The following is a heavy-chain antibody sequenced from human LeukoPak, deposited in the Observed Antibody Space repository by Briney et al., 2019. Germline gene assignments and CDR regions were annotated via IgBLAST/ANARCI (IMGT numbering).Heavy chain of an antibody. Sequence: SETLSLTCAVYGGSFSGYYLSWIRQPPGKGLEWIGEINHSGSTNYNPSLKSRVTISVDTSKNQFSLKLSSVTAADTAVYYCASLPIAAAGTWTYYFDYWGQGTLVTVSS. CDR2: INHSGST. CDR1: GGSFSGYY. J-gene: IGHJ4*02. V-gene: IGHV4-34*01. CDR3: ASLPIAAAGTWTYYFDY. D-gene: IGHD6-13*01.